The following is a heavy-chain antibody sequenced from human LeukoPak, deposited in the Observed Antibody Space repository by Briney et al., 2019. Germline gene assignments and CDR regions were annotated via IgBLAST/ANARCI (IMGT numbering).Heavy chain of an antibody. CDR3: ATYMLRDNWNVHTFDS. D-gene: IGHD1-1*01. Sequence: SVKVSCKASGGTFITYTINWVRQAPGQGLEWMGGIIPIFGTANYAQKFQGRVAVTTDDSTSTAFMELSSLRSEDTAVYYCATYMLRDNWNVHTFDSWGQGTLVTVSS. CDR2: IIPIFGTA. J-gene: IGHJ4*02. CDR1: GGTFITYT. V-gene: IGHV1-69*05.